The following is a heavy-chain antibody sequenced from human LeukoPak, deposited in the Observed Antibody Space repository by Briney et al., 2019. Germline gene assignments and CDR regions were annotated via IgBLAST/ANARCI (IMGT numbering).Heavy chain of an antibody. V-gene: IGHV3-9*01. Sequence: GRSLRLSCAASGFTFDDYAKHWVRQAPGKGLEWVSGISWNSGSIGYADSVKGRFTISRDNSKNTLYLQMNSLRAEDTAVYYCARDNVAGSYWYFDLWGRGTLVTVSS. CDR2: ISWNSGSI. D-gene: IGHD6-19*01. J-gene: IGHJ2*01. CDR3: ARDNVAGSYWYFDL. CDR1: GFTFDDYA.